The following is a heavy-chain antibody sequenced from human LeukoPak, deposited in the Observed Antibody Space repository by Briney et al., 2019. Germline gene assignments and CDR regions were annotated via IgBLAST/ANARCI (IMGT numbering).Heavy chain of an antibody. J-gene: IGHJ4*02. CDR2: ISGYNGDT. V-gene: IGHV1-18*01. CDR1: GYTFTSYG. Sequence: GASVKVSCKASGYTFTSYGISWVRQAPGQGLEWMGWISGYNGDTNYAERFQGRVTMTTDTSTTTAYMELRSLTSDDTAVYYCVRDLRSVRYGDYDYWGQGTLVTVSS. D-gene: IGHD4-17*01. CDR3: VRDLRSVRYGDYDY.